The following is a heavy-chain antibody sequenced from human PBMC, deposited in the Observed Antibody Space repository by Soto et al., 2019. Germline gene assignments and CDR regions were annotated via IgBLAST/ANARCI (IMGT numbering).Heavy chain of an antibody. J-gene: IGHJ4*02. V-gene: IGHV3-23*01. D-gene: IGHD6-19*01. CDR3: AKDKSSGWIGPYYFDY. Sequence: EVQLLESGGGLVQPGGSLRLSCAASGFTFSSYAMSWVRQAPGKGLEWVSAISGSGGSTYYADSVKGRFTISRDNSKNTLYLQMNSLRAEDTAVYYCAKDKSSGWIGPYYFDYWGQGTLVTVSS. CDR2: ISGSGGST. CDR1: GFTFSSYA.